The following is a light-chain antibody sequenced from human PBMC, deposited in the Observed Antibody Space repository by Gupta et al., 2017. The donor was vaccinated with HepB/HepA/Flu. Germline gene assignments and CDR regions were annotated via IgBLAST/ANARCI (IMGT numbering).Light chain of an antibody. V-gene: IGKV1-33*01. CDR1: QDISDS. J-gene: IGKJ1*01. CDR2: DAS. Sequence: DIQMTQSPSSLSASVGDRVTITFQASQDISDSLNWYQQKPGTAPKLLIYDASNLETGVPTRFSRSGSRKVSTFTSSSLQHEDIAKYYRQQYGNLLWTFGQGTKLEIK. CDR3: QQYGNLLWT.